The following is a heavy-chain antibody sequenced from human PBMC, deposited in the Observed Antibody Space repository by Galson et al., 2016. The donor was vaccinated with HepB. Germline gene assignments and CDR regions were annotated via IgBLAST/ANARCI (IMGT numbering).Heavy chain of an antibody. CDR2: ISANNGKT. Sequence: SVKVSCKGSGYNFISYGISWVRQAPGQGLEWMGWISANNGKTKYAQKVQGRVIITTDRSTNTAYMELTSLRSDVTAVYSCARDELWSCRNSGCYTDDWFDPWSQGTLVTVSS. V-gene: IGHV1-18*01. CDR3: ARDELWSCRNSGCYTDDWFDP. CDR1: GYNFISYG. D-gene: IGHD1-26*01. J-gene: IGHJ5*02.